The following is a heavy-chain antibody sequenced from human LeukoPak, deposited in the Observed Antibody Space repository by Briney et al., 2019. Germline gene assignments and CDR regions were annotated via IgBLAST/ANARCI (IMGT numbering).Heavy chain of an antibody. D-gene: IGHD4-17*01. CDR1: GFTFSYYS. Sequence: GGSLRLSRAASGFTFSYYSMNWVRQAPGKGLEWVSSISSSSSYIYYADSVKGRFTISRDNAKNSLYLQMNSLRAEDTAVYYCARVNAVTTDPYYYGMDVWGQGTTVTVSS. J-gene: IGHJ6*02. V-gene: IGHV3-21*01. CDR3: ARVNAVTTDPYYYGMDV. CDR2: ISSSSSYI.